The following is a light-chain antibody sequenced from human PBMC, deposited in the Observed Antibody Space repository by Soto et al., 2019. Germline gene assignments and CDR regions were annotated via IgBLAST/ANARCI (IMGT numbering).Light chain of an antibody. CDR2: DAS. V-gene: IGKV1-5*01. CDR1: QSISTW. CDR3: EQYNSYSPT. J-gene: IGKJ2*01. Sequence: DIQMTQSPSTLSASVGDRVTITCRASQSISTWLAWYQQKPGKAPKLLIYDASSLESGVPSRFSGSGSGTEFTLTMSSLQPDDFATYYCEQYNSYSPTFGLGTKLEIK.